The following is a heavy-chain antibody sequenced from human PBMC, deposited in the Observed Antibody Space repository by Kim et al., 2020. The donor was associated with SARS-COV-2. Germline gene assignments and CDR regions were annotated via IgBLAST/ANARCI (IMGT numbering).Heavy chain of an antibody. J-gene: IGHJ1*01. CDR2: ISGSVHNT. D-gene: IGHD1-1*01. V-gene: IGHV3-23*01. CDR1: GFTFSTYA. Sequence: GGSLRLSCAASGFTFSTYAMTWVRQAPGKGLECVSGISGSVHNTYYADSVKGRFTISRDNSRNTLYLQMNSLRVDDTALFYCVRDKISNNWKKYFHHWG. CDR3: VRDKISNNWKKYFHH.